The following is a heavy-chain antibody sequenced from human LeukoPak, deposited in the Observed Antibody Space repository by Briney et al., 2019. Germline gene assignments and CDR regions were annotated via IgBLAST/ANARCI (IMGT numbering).Heavy chain of an antibody. CDR1: GGSISSYY. CDR3: VRDQNY. J-gene: IGHJ4*02. CDR2: IDSGGGA. Sequence: ETLSLTCTVSGGSISSYYWSWARQGPGKGLEWVSLIDSGGGAHYADSVKGRFIISRDNSQNTLYLQMNSLRVEDTAVYYCVRDQNYWGQGTLVTVSS. V-gene: IGHV3-66*01.